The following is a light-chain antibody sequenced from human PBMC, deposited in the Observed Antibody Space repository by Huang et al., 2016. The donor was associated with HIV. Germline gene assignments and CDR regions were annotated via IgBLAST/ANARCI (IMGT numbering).Light chain of an antibody. CDR1: HSVKCY. V-gene: IGKV3-11*01. CDR3: QQRSNWLYT. J-gene: IGKJ2*01. CDR2: DAS. Sequence: ELVLTQSPATLSLSPGARATLSCRAQHSVKCYLAWYQQKPGQAPSLLIYDASNRATGIPARFSGSGSGTDFTLNISSLEPEDFAVYYCQQRSNWLYTFGQGTKLEIK.